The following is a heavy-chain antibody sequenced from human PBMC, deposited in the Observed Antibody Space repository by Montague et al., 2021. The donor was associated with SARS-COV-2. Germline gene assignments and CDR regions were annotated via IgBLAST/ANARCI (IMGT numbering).Heavy chain of an antibody. V-gene: IGHV4-39*01. Sequence: SDSLSLTCSVSGGSFSSGDSYWGWLRQAPGKGLEWIGDLHYAGSAYYNPSLRSRATVSADTSKNQFSLKLNSVTAADTAVYYCVATYNGNWYYFDYWGQGTLVTVSS. D-gene: IGHD6-13*01. CDR2: LHYAGSA. J-gene: IGHJ4*02. CDR3: VATYNGNWYYFDY. CDR1: GGSFSSGDSY.